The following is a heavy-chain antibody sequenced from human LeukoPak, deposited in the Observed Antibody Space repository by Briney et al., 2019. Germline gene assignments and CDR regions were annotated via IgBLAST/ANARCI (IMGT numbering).Heavy chain of an antibody. J-gene: IGHJ6*03. Sequence: SETLSLTCAVYGGSFSGYYWSWIRQPPGKGLEWIGEINHSGSTNYNPSLKSRVTISVDTSKNQFSLKLSSVTDADTAVYYCARGPQYCSSTSCYTHYYYYYYMDVWGKGTTVTVSS. CDR3: ARGPQYCSSTSCYTHYYYYYYMDV. CDR2: INHSGST. V-gene: IGHV4-34*01. D-gene: IGHD2-2*02. CDR1: GGSFSGYY.